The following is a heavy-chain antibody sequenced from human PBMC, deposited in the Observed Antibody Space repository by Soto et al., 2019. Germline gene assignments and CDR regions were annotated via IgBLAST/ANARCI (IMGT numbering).Heavy chain of an antibody. CDR3: XXXXXXXXXDY. V-gene: IGHV1-69*12. CDR1: GGTFSSYA. CDR2: IIPIFGTA. J-gene: IGHJ4*02. Sequence: QVQLVQSGAEVKKPGSSVKVSCKASGGTFSSYAISWVRQAPGQGLEWMGGIIPIFGTANYAQKFQGRVTITADESRSTAYXXLXXXXXXXXXXXXXXXXXXXXXXDYWGRGTLVTVSS.